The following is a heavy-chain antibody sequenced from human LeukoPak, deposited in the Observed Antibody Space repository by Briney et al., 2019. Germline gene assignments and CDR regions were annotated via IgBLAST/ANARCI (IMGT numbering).Heavy chain of an antibody. V-gene: IGHV5-51*01. J-gene: IGHJ4*02. CDR2: IYPGDSDT. Sequence: GESLKISCKGSGYTFTTYWIAWVRQMPGKGLEWMGMIYPGDSDTRYSPSFQGQVTISADKSISTAYLRWSSLKASDTAMYYCARLLEGVAGTWGYWGQGTLVTLSS. D-gene: IGHD6-19*01. CDR3: ARLLEGVAGTWGY. CDR1: GYTFTTYW.